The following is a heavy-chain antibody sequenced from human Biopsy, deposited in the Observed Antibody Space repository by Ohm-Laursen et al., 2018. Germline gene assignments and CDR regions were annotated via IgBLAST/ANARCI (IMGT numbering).Heavy chain of an antibody. CDR2: ITGTGTGTGTTT. Sequence: GSLRLSCAASGFTFSNYAMNWVRQAPGKGLQWVSTITGTGTGTGTTTYYADSVKGRFTISRDNSKNTVYLLMNSLRADDTAVYYCVKGGYCTSISCYMDVDYWGQGTLVAVSS. D-gene: IGHD2-2*02. CDR3: VKGGYCTSISCYMDVDY. CDR1: GFTFSNYA. V-gene: IGHV3-23*01. J-gene: IGHJ4*02.